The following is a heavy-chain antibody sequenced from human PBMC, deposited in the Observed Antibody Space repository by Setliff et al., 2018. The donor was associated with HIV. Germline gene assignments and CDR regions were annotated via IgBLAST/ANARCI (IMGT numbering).Heavy chain of an antibody. Sequence: SETLSLTCTVSGGSISSYYWSWIRQPAGKGLEWIGRIYTSGSTNYNPSLKSRATMSVDTSKNQFSLKLSSVTAADTAVYYCARDGFWGGYIDYWGQGTLVTVSS. V-gene: IGHV4-4*07. CDR1: GGSISSYY. J-gene: IGHJ4*02. CDR2: IYTSGST. CDR3: ARDGFWGGYIDY. D-gene: IGHD3-3*01.